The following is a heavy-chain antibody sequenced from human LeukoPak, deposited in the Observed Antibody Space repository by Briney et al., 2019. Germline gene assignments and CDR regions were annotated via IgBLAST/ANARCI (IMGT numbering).Heavy chain of an antibody. CDR2: ISAYNGNT. V-gene: IGHV1-18*01. D-gene: IGHD5-18*01. CDR1: GYTFTSYG. CDR3: ARDKSRGYSYGNWFDP. J-gene: IGHJ5*02. Sequence: GASVKVSCKASGYTFTSYGISWVRQAPGQGLEWMGWISAYNGNTNYAQKLQGRVTMTTDTSTSTAYMELRSLGSDDTAVYYCARDKSRGYSYGNWFDPWGQGTLVTVSS.